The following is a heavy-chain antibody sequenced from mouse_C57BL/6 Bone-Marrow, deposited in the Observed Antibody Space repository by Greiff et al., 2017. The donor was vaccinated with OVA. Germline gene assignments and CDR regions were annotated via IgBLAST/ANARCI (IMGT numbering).Heavy chain of an antibody. Sequence: DVMLVESGGGLVQPGESLKLSCESNEYEFPSHDMSWVRKTPEKRLELVAAINSDGGSTYYPDTMERRFIISRDNTKKTLYLQMSSLRSEDTALYYCASGELGLWYFDVWGTGTTVTVSS. J-gene: IGHJ1*03. D-gene: IGHD4-1*01. V-gene: IGHV5-2*01. CDR3: ASGELGLWYFDV. CDR2: INSDGGST. CDR1: EYEFPSHD.